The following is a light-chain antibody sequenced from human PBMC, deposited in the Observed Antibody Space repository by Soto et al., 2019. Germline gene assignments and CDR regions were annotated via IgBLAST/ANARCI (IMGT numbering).Light chain of an antibody. CDR2: AAS. J-gene: IGKJ5*01. CDR1: EDISTW. Sequence: DIQMTQSPSSLSASVGDRVTMTCRASEDISTWLAWYQQKPGKAPKLLIYAASSLQSGVPSRFSGSGSGTDFTLTISSLQPEDFATYYCQHADSFPLITFGQGTRLEI. V-gene: IGKV1-12*01. CDR3: QHADSFPLIT.